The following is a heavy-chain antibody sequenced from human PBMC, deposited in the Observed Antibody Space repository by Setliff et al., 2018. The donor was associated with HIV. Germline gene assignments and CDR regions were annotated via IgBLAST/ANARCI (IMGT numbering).Heavy chain of an antibody. CDR3: ARRIFHSSFPSFDS. D-gene: IGHD2-15*01. J-gene: IGHJ4*02. Sequence: SETLSLTCAVSGVSIGTTTYYWGWIRQPPGKGLEWIGSIYYNGITYYNPSLKGRFTISVDTSKNQFSLKVTSVTAADTAVYYCARRIFHSSFPSFDSWGQGTLVTVSS. V-gene: IGHV4-39*01. CDR2: IYYNGIT. CDR1: GVSIGTTTYY.